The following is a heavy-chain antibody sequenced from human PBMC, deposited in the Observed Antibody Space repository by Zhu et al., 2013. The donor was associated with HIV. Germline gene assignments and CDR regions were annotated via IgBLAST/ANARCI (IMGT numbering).Heavy chain of an antibody. CDR3: ARAVDYSDSSGSDY. Sequence: QVQLVQSGAEVKKPGASVKVSCKASGYTFSDYYIHWVRQAPGQGLEWMGWINPNSGDTKYAQKFQSRVTMTRDTSITTAYMELKRLRSDDTAMYYCARAVDYSDSSGSDYWGQGSGSPSPQ. J-gene: IGHJ4*02. CDR2: INPNSGDT. D-gene: IGHD3-22*01. V-gene: IGHV1-2*02. CDR1: GYTFSDYY.